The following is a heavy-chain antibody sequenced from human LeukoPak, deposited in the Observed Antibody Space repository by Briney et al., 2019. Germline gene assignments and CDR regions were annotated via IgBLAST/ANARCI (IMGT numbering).Heavy chain of an antibody. V-gene: IGHV3-23*01. CDR2: ISGTGYNT. CDR1: GFTFRNCA. D-gene: IGHD3-10*01. Sequence: GGSLRLSCAASGFTFRNCAMSWVRQAQGQGLEWVSGISGTGYNTYYAASVKGRFTISRVNSKNKLYLLMNSSGTAANAAFYYVKHVSGSFFFFDDWGQRTLVTVSS. J-gene: IGHJ4*02. CDR3: VKHVSGSFFFFDD.